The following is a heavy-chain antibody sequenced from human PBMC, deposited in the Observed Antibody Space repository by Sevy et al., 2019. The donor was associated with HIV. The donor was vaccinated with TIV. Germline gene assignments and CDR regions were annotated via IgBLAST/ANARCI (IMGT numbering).Heavy chain of an antibody. CDR2: ISWNSGSI. V-gene: IGHV3-9*01. Sequence: GGSLRLSCTASGFTFDDYAMHWVRQAPGKGLEWVSGISWNSGSIGYADSVKGRFTISRDNAKNSLYLQMNSLRAEDTALYYCAKGYYDSSGRLVNWGQGTLVTVSS. D-gene: IGHD3-22*01. J-gene: IGHJ4*02. CDR3: AKGYYDSSGRLVN. CDR1: GFTFDDYA.